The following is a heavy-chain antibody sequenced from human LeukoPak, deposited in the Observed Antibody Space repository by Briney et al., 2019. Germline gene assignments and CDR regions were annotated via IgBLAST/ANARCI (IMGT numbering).Heavy chain of an antibody. D-gene: IGHD3-16*02. CDR2: IFYSGST. CDR1: GDSIGSYY. CDR3: ARGRARDGSYPWLDS. J-gene: IGHJ5*01. V-gene: IGHV4-59*01. Sequence: SETLSLTCAVSGDSIGSYYWTWIRQSPGKGLEWIGYIFYSGSTNYSPSLKSRVTISVDTSNNQFSLQLRSVTAADTTIYYCARGRARDGSYPWLDSWGQGTLVTVSS.